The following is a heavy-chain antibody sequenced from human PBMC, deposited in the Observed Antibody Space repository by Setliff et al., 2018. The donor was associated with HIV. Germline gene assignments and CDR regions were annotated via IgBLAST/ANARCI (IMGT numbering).Heavy chain of an antibody. J-gene: IGHJ4*02. CDR1: GGSISSHY. CDR3: ARDPSSGWSYYFDY. V-gene: IGHV4-59*11. D-gene: IGHD6-19*01. CDR2: IYYSGST. Sequence: PSETLSLTCAVSGGSISSHYWSWIRQPPGKGLEWIGYIYYSGSTKYNPSLKSRVTISVETSKNHFSLKLSSVTAADTAVYYCARDPSSGWSYYFDYWGQGTLVTVSS.